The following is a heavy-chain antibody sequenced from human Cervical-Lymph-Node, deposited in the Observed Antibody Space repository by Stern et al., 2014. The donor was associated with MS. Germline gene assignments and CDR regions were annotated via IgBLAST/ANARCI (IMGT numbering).Heavy chain of an antibody. CDR1: GFTFSTSP. Sequence: DQLVESGGGVVQPGRSLRLSCVASGFTFSTSPMHWVRQAQGKGLEWLAYISSDGSNKYHVDSVKGRLTIPRDNSRNTLFLQMNSLRAEDTAVYYCARDRRYCSGGSCPVNWLDPWGQGTLVTVSS. J-gene: IGHJ5*02. CDR3: ARDRRYCSGGSCPVNWLDP. V-gene: IGHV3-30*04. D-gene: IGHD2-15*01. CDR2: ISSDGSNK.